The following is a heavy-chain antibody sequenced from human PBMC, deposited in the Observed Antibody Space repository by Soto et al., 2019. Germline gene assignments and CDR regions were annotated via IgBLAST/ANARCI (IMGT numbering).Heavy chain of an antibody. D-gene: IGHD3-3*01. CDR1: GFTFSSYS. V-gene: IGHV3-48*02. CDR2: ISSSSSTI. CDR3: ARDPATIFGVVTALGGMDV. Sequence: PGGSLRLSCAASGFTFSSYSMNWVRQAPGKGLEWVSYISSSSSTIYYADSVKGRFTISRDNAKNSLYLQMNSLRDEDTAVYYCARDPATIFGVVTALGGMDVWGQGTTVTVSS. J-gene: IGHJ6*02.